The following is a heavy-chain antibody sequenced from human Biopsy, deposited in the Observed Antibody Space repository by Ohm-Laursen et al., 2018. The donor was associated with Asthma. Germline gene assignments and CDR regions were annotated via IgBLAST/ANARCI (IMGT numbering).Heavy chain of an antibody. CDR2: GGSYYDGGLK. Sequence: SLRLSCAASGFTFRSYAMHWVRQAPGKGLEWVSVGGSYYDGGLKYYADSVNGRFTVSRDDSKNTLYLQMNSLRPDDTAVYYCARDVMEWYLPAFDFWGQGTLVTVSS. CDR1: GFTFRSYA. V-gene: IGHV3-30-3*01. D-gene: IGHD3-3*01. J-gene: IGHJ4*02. CDR3: ARDVMEWYLPAFDF.